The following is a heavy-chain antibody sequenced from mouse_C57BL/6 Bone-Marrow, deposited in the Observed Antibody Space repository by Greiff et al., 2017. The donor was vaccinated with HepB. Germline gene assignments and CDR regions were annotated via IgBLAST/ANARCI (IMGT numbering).Heavy chain of an antibody. V-gene: IGHV1-78*01. Sequence: VQLQQSDAELVKPGASVKISCKVSGYTFTDHTIHWMKQRPEQGLEWIGYIYPRDGSTKYNEKFKGKATLTADKSSSTAYMQLNSLTSEDSAVYFCANPYYYGSSLYAMDYWGQGTSVTVSS. J-gene: IGHJ4*01. CDR1: GYTFTDHT. CDR3: ANPYYYGSSLYAMDY. CDR2: IYPRDGST. D-gene: IGHD1-1*01.